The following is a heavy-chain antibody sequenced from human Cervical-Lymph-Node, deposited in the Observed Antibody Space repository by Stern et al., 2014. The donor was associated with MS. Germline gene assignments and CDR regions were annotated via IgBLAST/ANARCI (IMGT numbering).Heavy chain of an antibody. CDR3: ARERVDEYMSWAISYIYYAIDG. D-gene: IGHD2-2*02. J-gene: IGHJ6*02. Sequence: QAQLQESGPGLVKPSGTLSLTCTVFDDSILSTNWWSWVRQSPGRGLEWIGEINHSGDTNYNPSLESRVTISIDEAKNQFSLKLSSVTAADTAVYYCARERVDEYMSWAISYIYYAIDGWGQGTRVTVSS. CDR2: INHSGDT. V-gene: IGHV4-4*02. CDR1: DDSILSTNW.